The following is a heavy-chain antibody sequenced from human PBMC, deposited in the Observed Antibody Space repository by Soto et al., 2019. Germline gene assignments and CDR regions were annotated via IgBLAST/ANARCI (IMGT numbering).Heavy chain of an antibody. V-gene: IGHV3-30-3*01. D-gene: IGHD2-2*02. J-gene: IGHJ6*02. CDR3: ANVPAAIRPAV. CDR2: ISHDGRNK. Sequence: GSLRLSCAASRFTFSSYPMHWVRQAPGKGLEWVAVISHDGRNKYYAEPVKGRFTISRDNSKNTLYLQMNSLRAEDTAVYYCANVPAAIRPAVWGQGTTVTVSS. CDR1: RFTFSSYP.